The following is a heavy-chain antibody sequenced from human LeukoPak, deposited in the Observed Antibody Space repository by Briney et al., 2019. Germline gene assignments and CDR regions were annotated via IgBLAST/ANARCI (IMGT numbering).Heavy chain of an antibody. CDR3: ARELWFVNAPGSWFDP. CDR2: IFHSGHS. Sequence: SETLSLTCTVSGGSISSHYWSWIRQPSGKGLEWIGYIFHSGHSFYNPSLKSRITISVDKSKNQFSLRLTSVTAADTAVYYCARELWFVNAPGSWFDPWGQGTLVTVSS. J-gene: IGHJ5*02. CDR1: GGSISSHY. D-gene: IGHD3-10*01. V-gene: IGHV4-59*11.